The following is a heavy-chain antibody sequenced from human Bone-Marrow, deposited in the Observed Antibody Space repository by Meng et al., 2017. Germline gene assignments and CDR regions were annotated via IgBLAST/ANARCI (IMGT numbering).Heavy chain of an antibody. Sequence: QVQLVESGGGVVQPGRSLRLSCAASEFIFSSYAMHWVRQAPGKGLEWVAVISYDGSNKYYADSVKGRFTISRDNSKNTLYLQMNSLRAEDTAVYYCARVRLMITFGGAIDYWGQGTLVTVSS. CDR2: ISYDGSNK. CDR3: ARVRLMITFGGAIDY. V-gene: IGHV3-30-3*01. D-gene: IGHD3-16*01. J-gene: IGHJ4*02. CDR1: EFIFSSYA.